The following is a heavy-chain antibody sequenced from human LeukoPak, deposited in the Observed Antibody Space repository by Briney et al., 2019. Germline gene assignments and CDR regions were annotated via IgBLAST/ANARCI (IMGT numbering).Heavy chain of an antibody. J-gene: IGHJ4*02. D-gene: IGHD6-19*01. CDR1: GFTFSSYS. CDR2: ISSRSIYI. V-gene: IGHV3-21*01. CDR3: AREIWAGTDY. Sequence: GGSLRLSCAASGFTFSSYSMNWVRQAPGKGLEWVSSISSRSIYIYYADSVKGRFTISRDNAKNSLYLQMNSLRAEDTAVYYCAREIWAGTDYWGQGTLVTVSS.